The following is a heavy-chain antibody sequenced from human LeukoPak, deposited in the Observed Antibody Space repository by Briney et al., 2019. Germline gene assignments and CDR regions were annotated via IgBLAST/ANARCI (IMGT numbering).Heavy chain of an antibody. J-gene: IGHJ4*02. D-gene: IGHD2-15*01. CDR2: IYSGGST. V-gene: IGHV3-53*01. CDR3: ARGRSGGYFDY. CDR1: GGSFSGYY. Sequence: ETLSLTCAVYGGSFSGYYWSWIRQPPGKGLEWVSVIYSGGSTYYADSVKGRFTISRDDSKNTLYLQMNSLRAEDTAVYYCARGRSGGYFDYWGQGTLVTVSS.